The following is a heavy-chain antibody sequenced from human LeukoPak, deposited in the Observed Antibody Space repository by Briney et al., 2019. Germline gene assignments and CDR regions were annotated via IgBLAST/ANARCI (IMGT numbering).Heavy chain of an antibody. Sequence: GGSLRLSCTASGFTFSNYAMSWVRQAPGKGLEWVSTISGSGGSTYYADSVKGRFTISRDNSKNTLYLQMNSLRAEDTAVYYCARDKGGPAAIGHWFDPWGQGTLVTVSS. V-gene: IGHV3-23*01. CDR3: ARDKGGPAAIGHWFDP. CDR2: ISGSGGST. J-gene: IGHJ5*02. CDR1: GFTFSNYA. D-gene: IGHD2-2*02.